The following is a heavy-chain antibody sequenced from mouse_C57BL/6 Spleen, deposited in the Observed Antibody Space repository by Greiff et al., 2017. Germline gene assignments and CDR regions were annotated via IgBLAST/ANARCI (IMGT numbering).Heavy chain of an antibody. V-gene: IGHV1-80*01. J-gene: IGHJ3*01. Sequence: VQLQQSGAELVKPGASVKISCKASGYAFSSYWMNWVKQRPGKGLEWIGQIYPGDGDTNYNGKFKGKATLTADKSSSTAYMQLSSLTSEDSAVXFCARGKGITTVVEGFAYWGQGTLVTVSA. CDR1: GYAFSSYW. D-gene: IGHD1-1*01. CDR2: IYPGDGDT. CDR3: ARGKGITTVVEGFAY.